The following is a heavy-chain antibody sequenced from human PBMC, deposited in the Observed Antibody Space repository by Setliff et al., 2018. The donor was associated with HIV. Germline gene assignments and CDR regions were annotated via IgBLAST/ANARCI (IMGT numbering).Heavy chain of an antibody. D-gene: IGHD6-19*01. J-gene: IGHJ4*02. V-gene: IGHV4-4*07. Sequence: ETLSLTCTVFGGSTFYWSWIRQPAGKGLEWIGHIDTSGSTNYNPSLKSRVTISVDTSKSQFSLNVNSVTAADTAVYYCATSSSWSTFDYWGQGTLVTVSS. CDR1: GGSTFY. CDR2: IDTSGST. CDR3: ATSSSWSTFDY.